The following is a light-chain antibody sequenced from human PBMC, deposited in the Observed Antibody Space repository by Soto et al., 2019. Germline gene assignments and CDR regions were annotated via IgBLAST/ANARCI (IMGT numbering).Light chain of an antibody. CDR2: EVS. CDR1: SSDVGGYNY. J-gene: IGLJ3*02. Sequence: QSALTQPPSASGSPGQSVTISCTGTSSDVGGYNYVSWYQQHPGKAPKLMIYEVSKRPSGVPDRFSGSKSGSTASLTISGLQAEDEADYYCCSHAGGSSWVFGGGTKLTVL. CDR3: CSHAGGSSWV. V-gene: IGLV2-8*01.